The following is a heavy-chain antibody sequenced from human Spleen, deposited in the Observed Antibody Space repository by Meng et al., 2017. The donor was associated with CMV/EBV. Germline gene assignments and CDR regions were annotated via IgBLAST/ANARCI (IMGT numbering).Heavy chain of an antibody. Sequence: SETLSLTCTVSGGSISSYYWSWIRQPPGKGLEWIGYIYYSGSTNYNPSLKSRVTISVDTYKNQFSLKLSSVTAADTAVYYCARGGPEWLPVDPWGQGTLVTVSS. CDR1: GGSISSYY. CDR2: IYYSGST. D-gene: IGHD5-12*01. V-gene: IGHV4-59*01. CDR3: ARGGPEWLPVDP. J-gene: IGHJ5*02.